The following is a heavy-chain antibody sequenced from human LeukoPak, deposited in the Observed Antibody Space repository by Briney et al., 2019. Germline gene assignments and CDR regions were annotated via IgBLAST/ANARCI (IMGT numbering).Heavy chain of an antibody. V-gene: IGHV1-69*05. Sequence: VASVKVSCKASGGTFSSYAISWVRQAPGQGLEWMGGIIPIFGTANYAQKFQGRVTITTDESTSTAYMELSSLRSEDTAVYYCAVQRGARMVTTAYYYYYYYMDVWGKGTTVTVSS. CDR2: IIPIFGTA. CDR3: AVQRGARMVTTAYYYYYYYMDV. J-gene: IGHJ6*03. CDR1: GGTFSSYA. D-gene: IGHD4-23*01.